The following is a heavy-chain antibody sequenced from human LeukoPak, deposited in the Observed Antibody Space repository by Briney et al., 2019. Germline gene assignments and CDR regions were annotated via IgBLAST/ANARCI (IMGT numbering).Heavy chain of an antibody. D-gene: IGHD3-22*01. CDR2: IWNDGSIK. J-gene: IGHJ4*02. CDR3: ARIYDNSGYYDY. CDR1: GFSFSACG. Sequence: PGGSLRLSCAASGFSFSACGMHWVRQAPGKGLEWVAVIWNDGSIKYSVKGRFTISRDNAKNSLYLQMNSLRAEDTAVYYCARIYDNSGYYDYWGQGTLVTVSS. V-gene: IGHV3-33*03.